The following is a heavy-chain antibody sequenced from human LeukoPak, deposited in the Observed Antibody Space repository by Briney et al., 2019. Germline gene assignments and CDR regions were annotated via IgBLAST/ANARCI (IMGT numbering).Heavy chain of an antibody. CDR2: INHSGST. J-gene: IGHJ4*02. CDR3: ARGRFPVADDY. CDR1: GGSFSGYY. V-gene: IGHV4-34*01. Sequence: SETLSLTCAVYGGSFSGYYWSWIRQPPGKGLEWIGEINHSGSTNYNPSLKSRVTISVDTSKNQFSLKLSSVTAAVTAVYYCARGRFPVADDYWGQGTLVTVSS. D-gene: IGHD6-19*01.